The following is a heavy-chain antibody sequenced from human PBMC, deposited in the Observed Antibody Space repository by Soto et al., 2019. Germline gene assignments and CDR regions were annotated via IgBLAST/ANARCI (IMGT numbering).Heavy chain of an antibody. Sequence: PGGSLRLSCAASGFTFDDYAMHWVRQAPGKGLEWVSGISWNSGSIGYADSVKGRFTISRDNAKNSLYLQMNSLRAEDTALYYCAKEKLPRYCSSTSCYGPFDYWGQGTLVTVSS. D-gene: IGHD2-2*01. J-gene: IGHJ4*02. CDR1: GFTFDDYA. CDR2: ISWNSGSI. CDR3: AKEKLPRYCSSTSCYGPFDY. V-gene: IGHV3-9*01.